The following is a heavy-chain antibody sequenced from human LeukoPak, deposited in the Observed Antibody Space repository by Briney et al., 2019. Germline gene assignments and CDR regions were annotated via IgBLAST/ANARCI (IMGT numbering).Heavy chain of an antibody. D-gene: IGHD3-22*01. CDR1: GGSISSYY. J-gene: IGHJ4*02. Sequence: SETLSLTCTVSGGSISSYYWSWIRQPPGKGLEWIGEINHSASTNYNPSLKSRVTISVDTSKNQFSLKLSSVTAADTAVYYCARGSQYYYDSSGFYSHDYWGQGTLVTVSS. CDR2: INHSAST. CDR3: ARGSQYYYDSSGFYSHDY. V-gene: IGHV4-34*01.